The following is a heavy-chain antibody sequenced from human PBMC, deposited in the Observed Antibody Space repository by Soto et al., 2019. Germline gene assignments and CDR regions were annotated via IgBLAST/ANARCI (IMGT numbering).Heavy chain of an antibody. Sequence: SETLSLTCAVYGASLSDNYCNWLRQPPGKGLEWIGEINHTGTTYYSPSLKDRVTMSMDTSKNSFSVNLTSVTAADTAVYFCARLVVVAPVANVWGQGTLVTVSS. CDR3: ARLVVVAPVANV. D-gene: IGHD2-2*01. V-gene: IGHV4-34*01. J-gene: IGHJ4*02. CDR1: GASLSDNY. CDR2: INHTGTT.